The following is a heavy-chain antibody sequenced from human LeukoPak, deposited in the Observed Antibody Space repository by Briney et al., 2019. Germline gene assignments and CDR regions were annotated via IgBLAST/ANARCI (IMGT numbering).Heavy chain of an antibody. CDR3: AKDNVVLIAGGVWEYYYGMDV. V-gene: IGHV4-39*07. D-gene: IGHD2-15*01. Sequence: PSETLSLTCTVSGGSISSGNCYWGWIRQSPGKGLEWIGSIYYSGSTYYNPSLKSRVTISVDTSKNQFSLKLSSVTAADTAAYYCAKDNVVLIAGGVWEYYYGMDVWGQGTTVTVSS. CDR1: GGSISSGNCY. CDR2: IYYSGST. J-gene: IGHJ6*02.